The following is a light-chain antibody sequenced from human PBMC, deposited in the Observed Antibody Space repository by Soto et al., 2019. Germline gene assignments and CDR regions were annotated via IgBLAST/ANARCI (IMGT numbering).Light chain of an antibody. J-gene: IGLJ2*01. Sequence: VLTQPASVSGSPGQSITISCTGTSSDIGNYDFISWYQQVPGTAPKAMIYEVSSRPSGVSNRFSGSKSGNTASLTISGLQAEDEAYYYCSSYTTSTSFILFGGGTKVTVL. CDR3: SSYTTSTSFIL. CDR1: SSDIGNYDF. V-gene: IGLV2-14*01. CDR2: EVS.